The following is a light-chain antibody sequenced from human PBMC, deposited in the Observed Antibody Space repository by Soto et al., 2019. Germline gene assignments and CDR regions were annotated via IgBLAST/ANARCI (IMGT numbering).Light chain of an antibody. CDR3: QQYNNWPPWT. Sequence: SQSVSSNLAWYQQKPGQAPRLLIYGASTRATGIPARFSGSGSGTEFTLTISSLQSEDFAVYYCQQYNNWPPWTFGQGTMVDIK. CDR2: GAS. J-gene: IGKJ1*01. CDR1: QSVSSN. V-gene: IGKV3-15*01.